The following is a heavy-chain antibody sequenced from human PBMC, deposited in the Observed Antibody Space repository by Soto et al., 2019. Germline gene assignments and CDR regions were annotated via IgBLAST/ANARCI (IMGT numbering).Heavy chain of an antibody. V-gene: IGHV4-30-2*01. CDR1: CGSISSGGYS. CDR2: IYHSGST. D-gene: IGHD3-3*01. J-gene: IGHJ6*02. CDR3: ARSLIWSVYGMDV. Sequence: PSETLSLTCAGSCGSISSGGYSWSWIRQPPGKGLEWIGYIYHSGSTYYNPSLKSRVTISVDRSKNQFSLKLSSVTAADTAVYYCARSLIWSVYGMDVWGQGTTVTVSS.